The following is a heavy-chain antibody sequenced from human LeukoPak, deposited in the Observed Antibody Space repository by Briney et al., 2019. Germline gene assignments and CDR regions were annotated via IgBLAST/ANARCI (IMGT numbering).Heavy chain of an antibody. J-gene: IGHJ4*02. V-gene: IGHV4-34*01. D-gene: IGHD3-10*01. CDR1: SGSFSGYY. CDR3: ARRGYYGSGIDY. CDR2: IYHSGST. Sequence: KPSETLSLTCAVYSGSFSGYYWSWIRQPPGKGLEWIGEIYHSGSTNYNPSLKSRVTISVDTSKNQFSLKLSSVTAADTAVYYCARRGYYGSGIDYWGQGTLVTVSS.